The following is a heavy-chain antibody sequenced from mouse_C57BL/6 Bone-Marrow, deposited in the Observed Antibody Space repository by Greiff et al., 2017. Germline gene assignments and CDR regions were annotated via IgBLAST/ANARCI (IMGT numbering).Heavy chain of an antibody. J-gene: IGHJ4*01. V-gene: IGHV1-9*01. CDR1: GYTFTGYW. D-gene: IGHD1-1*01. Sequence: VQLQQSGAELMQPGASVKLSCKATGYTFTGYWLEWVKQRPGHGLEWIGEILPGSGSTNYNEKFKGKATFTADTSSNTAYMQLSSLTTEDSAIYYCARGIYYYGSSCGEAMDYWGQGTSVTVSS. CDR2: ILPGSGST. CDR3: ARGIYYYGSSCGEAMDY.